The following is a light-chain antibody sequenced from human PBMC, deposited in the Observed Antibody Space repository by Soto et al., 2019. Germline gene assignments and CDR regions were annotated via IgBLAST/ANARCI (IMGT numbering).Light chain of an antibody. CDR3: QQYNTYPYT. V-gene: IGKV1-5*01. Sequence: DIQMTQSPSTLSTSVGDRVTVTCRASQSISSWLAWYQQKPGKAPKVMIYDASSLGSGVPSRFSGSGSETEITLTISSLQPDDFATYFCQQYNTYPYTFGQGTRLEIK. CDR1: QSISSW. J-gene: IGKJ2*01. CDR2: DAS.